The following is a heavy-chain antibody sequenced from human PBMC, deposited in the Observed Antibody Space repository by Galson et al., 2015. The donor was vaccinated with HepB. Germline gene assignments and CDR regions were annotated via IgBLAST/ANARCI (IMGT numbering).Heavy chain of an antibody. D-gene: IGHD1-26*01. Sequence: SLRLSCAASGFTFSSYAMSWVRQAPGKGLEWVSAISGSGGSTYYADSVKGRFTISRDNSKNTLYLQMNSLRAEDTAVYYCAKVDLGKWELRPYYFDYWGQGTLVTVSS. CDR3: AKVDLGKWELRPYYFDY. CDR1: GFTFSSYA. V-gene: IGHV3-23*01. J-gene: IGHJ4*02. CDR2: ISGSGGST.